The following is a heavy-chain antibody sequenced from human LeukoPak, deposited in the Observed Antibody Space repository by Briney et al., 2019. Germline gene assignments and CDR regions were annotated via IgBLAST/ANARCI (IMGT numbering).Heavy chain of an antibody. CDR3: ASLPFWSGYYPGCY. D-gene: IGHD3-3*01. J-gene: IGHJ4*02. V-gene: IGHV3-48*01. CDR2: ISSSSSTI. CDR1: GFTFSSYS. Sequence: GGSLRLSCAASGFTFSSYSMNWVRQAPGKGLEWVSYISSSSSTIYYADSVKGRFTISRDNAKNSLYLQMNSLRAEDTAVYYCASLPFWSGYYPGCYWGQGTLVTVSS.